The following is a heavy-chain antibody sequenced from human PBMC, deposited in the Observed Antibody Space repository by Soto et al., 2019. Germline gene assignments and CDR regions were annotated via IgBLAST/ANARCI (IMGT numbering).Heavy chain of an antibody. D-gene: IGHD3-3*01. Sequence: GESLQISCKGSGYSFTSYWISWVRQMPGKGLEWMGRFDPSDSYTNYSPSFQGHVTISADQSISTAYLQWSSLKASATAMYYRAKHAKRYDFWSGYRELYYGREVWRQGNTVTV. V-gene: IGHV5-10-1*01. J-gene: IGHJ6*02. CDR2: FDPSDSYT. CDR1: GYSFTSYW. CDR3: AKHAKRYDFWSGYRELYYGREV.